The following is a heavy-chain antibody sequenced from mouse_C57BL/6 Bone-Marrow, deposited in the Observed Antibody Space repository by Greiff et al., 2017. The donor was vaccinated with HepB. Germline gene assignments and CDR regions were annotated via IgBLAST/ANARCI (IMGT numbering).Heavy chain of an antibody. CDR3: ARWNYGSSRYYFDY. V-gene: IGHV1-18*01. CDR1: GYTFTDYN. D-gene: IGHD1-1*01. J-gene: IGHJ2*01. CDR2: INPNNGGT. Sequence: VQLQQSGPELVKPGASVKIPCKASGYTFTDYNMDWVKQSHGKSLEWIGDINPNNGGTIYNQKFKGKATLTVDKSSSTAYMELRSLTSEDTAVYYCARWNYGSSRYYFDYWGQGTTLTVSS.